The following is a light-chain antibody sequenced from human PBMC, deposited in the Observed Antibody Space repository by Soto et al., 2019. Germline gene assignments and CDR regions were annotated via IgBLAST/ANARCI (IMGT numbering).Light chain of an antibody. J-gene: IGKJ1*01. CDR1: RGVATN. V-gene: IGKV3-15*01. Sequence: TQSPGTLSVSPGARANLSCRVGRGVATNIAWYQQKPGQAPRLLIYGASTRAAGIPDRFSGSGSGTEFTLTISNLQSEDVAIYFCQEYDNWPPEGPFGQGTKVDIK. CDR3: QEYDNWPPEGP. CDR2: GAS.